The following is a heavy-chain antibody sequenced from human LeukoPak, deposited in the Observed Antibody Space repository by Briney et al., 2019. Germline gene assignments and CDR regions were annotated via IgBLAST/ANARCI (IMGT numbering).Heavy chain of an antibody. CDR2: IHHSGST. CDR1: GVSISSSDW. V-gene: IGHV4-4*02. Sequence: SETLSLTCAVSGVSISSSDWWTWVRQTPGTGLEWLGEIHHSGSTYYNPSLKSRVTISVGTPKNQFSLKLSSVTAADTAVYYCARDGSSGWHTYDYWGQGTLVTVSS. CDR3: ARDGSSGWHTYDY. D-gene: IGHD6-19*01. J-gene: IGHJ4*02.